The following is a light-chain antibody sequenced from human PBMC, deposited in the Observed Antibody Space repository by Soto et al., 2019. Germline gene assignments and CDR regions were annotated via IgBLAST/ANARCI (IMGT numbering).Light chain of an antibody. Sequence: QSALTQPASVSGSPGQSITISCNGTSSDVGGYNYVSWYQQHPGKAPKLMIYEVSNRPSGVSNRFSGSKSGNTASLTISGLQADDEADYYCSSYTGSSTLVFGGGTKLTVL. CDR3: SSYTGSSTLV. J-gene: IGLJ3*02. CDR2: EVS. V-gene: IGLV2-14*01. CDR1: SSDVGGYNY.